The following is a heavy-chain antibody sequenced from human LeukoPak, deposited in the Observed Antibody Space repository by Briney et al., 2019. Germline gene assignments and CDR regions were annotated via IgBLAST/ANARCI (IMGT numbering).Heavy chain of an antibody. CDR2: INHSGST. D-gene: IGHD2-2*01. CDR1: GGSFSGYY. V-gene: IGHV4-34*01. J-gene: IGHJ6*03. Sequence: PSETLSLTCAVYGGSFSGYYWSWIRQPPGKGLEWIGEINHSGSTNYNPSLKSRVTMSVDTSKNQFSLKLSSVTAADTAVYYCARDFGGYCSSTSCYYYYYMDVWGKGTTVTISS. CDR3: ARDFGGYCSSTSCYYYYYMDV.